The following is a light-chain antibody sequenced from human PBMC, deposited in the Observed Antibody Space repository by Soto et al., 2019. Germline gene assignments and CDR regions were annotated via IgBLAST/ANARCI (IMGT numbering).Light chain of an antibody. CDR2: WAS. Sequence: VMTQSPDSLAVSLGERATINCKSSQSVLYSSNNKNYLAWYQQKPGQPPKLLIYWASTRGSGVPDRFSGSGSGTDFTLTISSLQAEDVAVYYCQQYYSTPWTVGQGTKVDIK. V-gene: IGKV4-1*01. CDR1: QSVLYSSNNKNY. CDR3: QQYYSTPWT. J-gene: IGKJ1*01.